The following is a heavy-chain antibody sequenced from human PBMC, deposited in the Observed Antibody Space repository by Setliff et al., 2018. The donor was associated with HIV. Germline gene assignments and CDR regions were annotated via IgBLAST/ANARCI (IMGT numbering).Heavy chain of an antibody. CDR1: GFIVTDYG. D-gene: IGHD2-2*01. CDR3: AKVTSFWFEDY. J-gene: IGHJ4*02. V-gene: IGHV3-23*01. CDR2: IIESGGT. Sequence: GGSLRLSCAASGFIVTDYGMTWVRQAPGKGLEWVSAIIESGGTFYTDSVRGRFTISRDNSKNTLYLQMNSLRAEDTAVYYCAKVTSFWFEDYWGQGTLVTVSS.